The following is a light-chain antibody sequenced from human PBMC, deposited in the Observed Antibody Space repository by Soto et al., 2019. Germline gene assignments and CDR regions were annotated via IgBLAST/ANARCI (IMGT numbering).Light chain of an antibody. CDR2: GTS. V-gene: IGKV3-20*01. J-gene: IGKJ4*01. Sequence: DIVLTQSPGTLSLSPGERATLSCRASRSVSSTYLAWYQHKPGQAPRLLIYGTSSRATGIPDRFSGSGSGTDFSLTISRLEPEDFAVYYCRQYGGSPGTFGGGAKVEIK. CDR1: RSVSSTY. CDR3: RQYGGSPGT.